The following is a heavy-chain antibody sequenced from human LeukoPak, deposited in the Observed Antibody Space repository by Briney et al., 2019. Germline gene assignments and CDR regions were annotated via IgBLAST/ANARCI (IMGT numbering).Heavy chain of an antibody. Sequence: GGSLRLSCAASGFTVSSNYMSWVRQAPGKGLEWVSVIYSGGSTYYADSVKGRFTISRDNSKNTLYLQMNSLRAEDTAVYYCARENRCSGGSCYYFDYWGQGTLVTVSS. J-gene: IGHJ4*02. CDR2: IYSGGST. CDR3: ARENRCSGGSCYYFDY. CDR1: GFTVSSNY. V-gene: IGHV3-66*01. D-gene: IGHD2-15*01.